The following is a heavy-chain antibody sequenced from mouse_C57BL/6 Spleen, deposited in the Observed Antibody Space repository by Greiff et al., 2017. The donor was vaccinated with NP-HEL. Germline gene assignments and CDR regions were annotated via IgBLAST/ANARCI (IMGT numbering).Heavy chain of an antibody. J-gene: IGHJ2*01. CDR2: IHPSDSET. Sequence: VQLQQPGAELVKPGSSVKLSCKASGYTFTSYWMDWVKQRPGQGLEWIGNIHPSDSETHYNQKFKDKATLTVDKSSSTAYMQLSSLTSEDSAVYYCARSTMVTDFAYWGQGTLLTVSS. V-gene: IGHV1-61*01. CDR1: GYTFTSYW. CDR3: ARSTMVTDFAY. D-gene: IGHD2-2*01.